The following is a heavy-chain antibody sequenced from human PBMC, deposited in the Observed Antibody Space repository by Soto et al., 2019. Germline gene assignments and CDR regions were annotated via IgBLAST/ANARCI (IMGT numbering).Heavy chain of an antibody. CDR1: GFRFSTYS. CDR3: ASLVAISGGFDP. Sequence: GGSLRLSCVASGFRFSTYSMNWVRQAPGKGPEWVAYVSGTGNTQYYADSVKGRFTISRDNSKNTLYLQMNSLRAEDTAVYYCASLVAISGGFDPWARGNLVTVS. V-gene: IGHV3-48*01. D-gene: IGHD2-15*01. CDR2: VSGTGNTQ. J-gene: IGHJ5*02.